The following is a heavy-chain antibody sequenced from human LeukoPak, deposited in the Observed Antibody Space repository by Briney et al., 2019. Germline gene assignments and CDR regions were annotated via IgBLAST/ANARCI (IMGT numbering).Heavy chain of an antibody. D-gene: IGHD6-13*01. CDR1: GGTFSSYA. Sequence: WASVKVSCKASGGTFSSYAISWVRQAPGQGLEWMGGIIPIFGTANYAQKFQGRVTITADESTSTAYMELSSLRSEDTAVYYCARSAAAGTWVDYWGQGTLVTVSS. V-gene: IGHV1-69*13. J-gene: IGHJ4*02. CDR2: IIPIFGTA. CDR3: ARSAAAGTWVDY.